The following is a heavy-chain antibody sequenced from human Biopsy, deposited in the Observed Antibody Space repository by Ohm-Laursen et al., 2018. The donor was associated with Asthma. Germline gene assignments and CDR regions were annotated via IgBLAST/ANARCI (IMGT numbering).Heavy chain of an antibody. CDR1: GFAVNRDY. V-gene: IGHV3-53*01. CDR3: ARGDSSNWSHYYFDY. J-gene: IGHJ4*02. CDR2: IYSGGTS. D-gene: IGHD3-22*01. Sequence: LSLTCAASGFAVNRDYMFWVRQAPGKGLEWVSVIYSGGTSHTADSVRGRFTISRDYSKNTLYLQMHSLRAEDTAVYYCARGDSSNWSHYYFDYWGQGTLVTVSS.